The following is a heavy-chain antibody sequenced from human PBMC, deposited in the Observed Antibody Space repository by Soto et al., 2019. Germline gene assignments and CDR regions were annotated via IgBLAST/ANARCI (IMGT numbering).Heavy chain of an antibody. V-gene: IGHV3-33*01. CDR1: GFTFSAYG. D-gene: IGHD3-3*01. CDR2: IWYDGSGK. Sequence: LRLSCAASGFTFSAYGMHWVRQAPGKGLEWVALIWYDGSGKYYADSVRGRFTTSRDNSKNTLYLQMDSLSADDTAVYYCARVALPDFWSGSYPDYWGQGTPVTVSS. CDR3: ARVALPDFWSGSYPDY. J-gene: IGHJ4*02.